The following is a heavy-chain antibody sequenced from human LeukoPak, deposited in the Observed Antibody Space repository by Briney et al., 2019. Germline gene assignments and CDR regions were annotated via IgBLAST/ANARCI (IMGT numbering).Heavy chain of an antibody. Sequence: EASVKVSCKASGYTFTSYGISWVRQAPGQGLEWMGWISAYNGNTNYAQKLQGRVTMTTDTSTSTAYMELRSLRSDDTAVYYCARVGSGSYYNVKANFDYWGQGTLVTISS. D-gene: IGHD3-10*01. CDR3: ARVGSGSYYNVKANFDY. J-gene: IGHJ4*02. CDR2: ISAYNGNT. V-gene: IGHV1-18*01. CDR1: GYTFTSYG.